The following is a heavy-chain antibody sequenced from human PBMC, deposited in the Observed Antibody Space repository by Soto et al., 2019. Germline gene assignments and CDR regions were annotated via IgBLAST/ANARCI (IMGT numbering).Heavy chain of an antibody. Sequence: SETLSLTCAVSGGSISSGGYSWSWIRQPPGKGLEWIGYIYHSGSTYYNPSLKSRVTISVDRSKNQFSLKLSSVTAADTAVYYCARGTMAAAGTQYNWFDPWGQGTLVTVSS. CDR3: ARGTMAAAGTQYNWFDP. CDR1: GGSISSGGYS. D-gene: IGHD6-13*01. V-gene: IGHV4-30-2*01. J-gene: IGHJ5*02. CDR2: IYHSGST.